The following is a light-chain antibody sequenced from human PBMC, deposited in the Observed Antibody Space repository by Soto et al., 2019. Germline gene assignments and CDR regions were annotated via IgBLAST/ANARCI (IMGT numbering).Light chain of an antibody. Sequence: EIVLTQSPGTLSLSPGERATLSCRASQSVRSSYLAWYQQTPGQTPRLLIYAASSRATGIPDRFSGSGSGTDFTLTISRLEPEDFAVYYCQQYGSSPLTFGPGTKVDIK. CDR2: AAS. V-gene: IGKV3-20*01. J-gene: IGKJ3*01. CDR1: QSVRSSY. CDR3: QQYGSSPLT.